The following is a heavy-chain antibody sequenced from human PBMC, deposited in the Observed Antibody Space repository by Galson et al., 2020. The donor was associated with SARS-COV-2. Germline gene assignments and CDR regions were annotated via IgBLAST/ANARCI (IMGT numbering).Heavy chain of an antibody. J-gene: IGHJ4*02. CDR3: ARDLSGGGFGEVRGY. D-gene: IGHD3-10*01. Sequence: ASETLSLTCIVFGYSISSGYYWGWIRQPPGKGLEWIGSIYHSGSTYYNPSLKSRVTISVDTSKNQFSLKLYSVTAADTAVYYCARDLSGGGFGEVRGYWGQGTLVTVS. CDR1: GYSISSGYY. CDR2: IYHSGST. V-gene: IGHV4-38-2*02.